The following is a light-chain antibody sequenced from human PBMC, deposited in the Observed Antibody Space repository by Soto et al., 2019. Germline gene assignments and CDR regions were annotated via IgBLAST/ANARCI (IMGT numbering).Light chain of an antibody. Sequence: DIQMTQSPSSLSASVGDRVTITCRASQGIRNDLGWFQQNPGKAPNRLIYAASSLQSRVPSRFSGSGSGTEFTLTVSSLQPEDFANDYCLQQSSYPPLTFGGRTRVEIK. J-gene: IGKJ4*01. CDR3: LQQSSYPPLT. CDR1: QGIRND. CDR2: AAS. V-gene: IGKV1-17*01.